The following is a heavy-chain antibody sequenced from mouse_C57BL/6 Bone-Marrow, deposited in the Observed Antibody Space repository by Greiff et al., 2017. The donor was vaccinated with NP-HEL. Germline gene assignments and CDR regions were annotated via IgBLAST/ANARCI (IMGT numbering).Heavy chain of an antibody. Sequence: VQLQQSGAELVKPGASVKMSCKASGYTFTTYPIEWMKQNPGQSLEWIGNFHPYNDDTNYNEKFKGKATLTVEKSSSTAYLELSRLTSDDSAVLYYESESNYYQAWFADWGKGILVTVAA. V-gene: IGHV1-47*01. CDR2: FHPYNDDT. CDR1: GYTFTTYP. D-gene: IGHD1-1*01. J-gene: IGHJ3*01. CDR3: ESESNYYQAWFAD.